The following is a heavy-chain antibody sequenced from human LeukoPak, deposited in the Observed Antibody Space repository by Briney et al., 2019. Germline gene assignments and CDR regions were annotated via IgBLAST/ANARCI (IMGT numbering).Heavy chain of an antibody. CDR1: GGTFSSYA. CDR3: ATTLGASDAFDI. D-gene: IGHD1-26*01. Sequence: GASVKVSCKASGGTFSSYAISWVRQAPGQGLEWMGRIIPIFGTANYAQKFQGRVTITTDEPTSTAYMELSSLRSEDTAVYYCATTLGASDAFDIWGQGTMVTVSS. CDR2: IIPIFGTA. J-gene: IGHJ3*02. V-gene: IGHV1-69*05.